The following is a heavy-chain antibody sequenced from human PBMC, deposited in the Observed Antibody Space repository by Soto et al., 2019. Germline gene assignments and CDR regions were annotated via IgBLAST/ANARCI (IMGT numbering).Heavy chain of an antibody. Sequence: QVQLVQSGAEVKKPGASVKVSCKVSGYTFTSYAMHWVRQAPGQRLEWMGWINTGNGKPKYSQNFQGRVTITRDTFASTAYKELSSLRSEDTAVYYCARATTYYDFWSGYLDIWGQGTMVTVSS. CDR2: INTGNGKP. V-gene: IGHV1-3*04. CDR3: ARATTYYDFWSGYLDI. D-gene: IGHD3-3*01. CDR1: GYTFTSYA. J-gene: IGHJ3*02.